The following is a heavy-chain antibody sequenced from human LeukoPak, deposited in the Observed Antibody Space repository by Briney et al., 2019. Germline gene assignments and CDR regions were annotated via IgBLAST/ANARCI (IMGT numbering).Heavy chain of an antibody. Sequence: PSETLSLTCNVSGGSLNNSYWSWIRQPPGKGLEWLGSIYYVGRTNYNPSLKSRVTVSVDTSKNQFSLKLTSVTAADTAVYYCARAWGFVDYWGQGTLVTVSS. CDR1: GGSLNNSY. V-gene: IGHV4-59*01. D-gene: IGHD7-27*01. CDR2: IYYVGRT. CDR3: ARAWGFVDY. J-gene: IGHJ4*02.